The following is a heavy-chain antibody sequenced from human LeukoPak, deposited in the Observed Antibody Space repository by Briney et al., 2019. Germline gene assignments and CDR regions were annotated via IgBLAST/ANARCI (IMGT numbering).Heavy chain of an antibody. D-gene: IGHD3-10*01. CDR3: ARERQDTIVHSGAFDI. Sequence: GGSLRLSFAAAGFTFSTYFMHWVRQAPGKGLEWVAVIASDGSHTFYVESVKGRFTISRDNSKNTLYLQMNSLRAEDTAVYFCARERQDTIVHSGAFDIWGQGTMVTVSS. CDR2: IASDGSHT. V-gene: IGHV3-30-3*01. CDR1: GFTFSTYF. J-gene: IGHJ3*02.